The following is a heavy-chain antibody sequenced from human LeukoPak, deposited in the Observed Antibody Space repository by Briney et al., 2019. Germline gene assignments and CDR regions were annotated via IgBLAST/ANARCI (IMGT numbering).Heavy chain of an antibody. Sequence: ASVKVSCKASGYTFTSYGISWVRQAPGQGLEWMGWISAYNGNTNYAQKLQGRVTMTTDTSTSTAYMELRSLRSDDTAVYYCARDGDLYCSSTSCYRRAFDYWGQGTLVTVSS. J-gene: IGHJ4*02. V-gene: IGHV1-18*01. CDR3: ARDGDLYCSSTSCYRRAFDY. D-gene: IGHD2-2*01. CDR2: ISAYNGNT. CDR1: GYTFTSYG.